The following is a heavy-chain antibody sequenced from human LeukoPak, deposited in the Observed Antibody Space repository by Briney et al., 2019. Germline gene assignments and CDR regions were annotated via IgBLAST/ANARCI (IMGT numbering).Heavy chain of an antibody. V-gene: IGHV3-48*02. Sequence: GGSLRLSCGAWGFVYCKYNMLWVPQAPGRGVEGVSYIRSSSSNIFYADCVKGRFTISRDNAKNSLYLQMNSLRDEDTAVYYCARGLYYSGSGSTRFCYWGQGTLVTVSS. D-gene: IGHD3-10*01. CDR1: GFVYCKYN. CDR3: ARGLYYSGSGSTRFCY. J-gene: IGHJ4*02. CDR2: IRSSSSNI.